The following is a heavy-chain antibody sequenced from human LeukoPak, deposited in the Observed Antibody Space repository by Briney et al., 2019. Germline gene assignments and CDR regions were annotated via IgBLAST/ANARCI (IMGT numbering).Heavy chain of an antibody. Sequence: GGSLRLSCAASGFTLSSYGMHWVRQAPGKGLKWVAFISYDGSKKYYADSVKGRFTISRDNSKNTLYSQMNSLRGEDTAVYYCARVPGDYWGQGTLVTVSS. CDR1: GFTLSSYG. V-gene: IGHV3-30*04. CDR2: ISYDGSKK. CDR3: ARVPGDY. J-gene: IGHJ4*02.